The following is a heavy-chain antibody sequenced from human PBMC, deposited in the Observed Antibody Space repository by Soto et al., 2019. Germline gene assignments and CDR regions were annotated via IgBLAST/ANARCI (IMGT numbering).Heavy chain of an antibody. CDR2: INSDGSST. D-gene: IGHD6-19*01. J-gene: IGHJ4*02. Sequence: EVQLVESGGGLVQPGGSLRLSCGASGFTFSTYNMHWVRQGPGKGLVWVSRINSDGSSTRYADSVKGRFTISRDNAKNTLYLQMNSLKVEDTAIYYCARGGAVSSGWYDGHWGLGPLVTVSS. CDR1: GFTFSTYN. CDR3: ARGGAVSSGWYDGH. V-gene: IGHV3-74*01.